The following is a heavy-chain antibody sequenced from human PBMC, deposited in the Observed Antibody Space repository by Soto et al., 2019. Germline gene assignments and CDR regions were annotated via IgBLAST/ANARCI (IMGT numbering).Heavy chain of an antibody. D-gene: IGHD3-9*01. J-gene: IGHJ4*02. V-gene: IGHV4-30-2*01. Sequence: SETLSLTCAVSGGSISSGGYSWSWIRQPPGKGLEWIGYIYHSGSTYYNPSLKSRVTISVDRSKNQFSLKLSSVTAADKAVYYCARVSHDILTGYWYYFDYWGQGTLVT. CDR2: IYHSGST. CDR1: GGSISSGGYS. CDR3: ARVSHDILTGYWYYFDY.